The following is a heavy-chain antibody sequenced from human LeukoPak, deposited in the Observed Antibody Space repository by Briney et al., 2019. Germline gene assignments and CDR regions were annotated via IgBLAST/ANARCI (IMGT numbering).Heavy chain of an antibody. J-gene: IGHJ4*02. D-gene: IGHD1-1*01. V-gene: IGHV4-30-4*01. Sequence: SETLSLTCTVSGGPISSGDYYWSWIRQPPGKGLEWIGYIYCSGSTYYNPSLKSRVTISVDTSKNQFSLKLSSVTAADTAVYYCARGDPQLDYWGQGTLVTVSS. CDR2: IYCSGST. CDR3: ARGDPQLDY. CDR1: GGPISSGDYY.